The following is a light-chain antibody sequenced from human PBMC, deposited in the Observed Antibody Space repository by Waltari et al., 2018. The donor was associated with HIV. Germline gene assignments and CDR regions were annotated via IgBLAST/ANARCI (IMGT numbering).Light chain of an antibody. J-gene: IGKJ3*01. CDR2: GAS. Sequence: EIVFTQSPGTLSLSPGERATLPCRASQSVSSNYLAWYQQKPGQAPRLLIYGASSRATGIPDRFSGSGSGTDFTLTISRLEPEDFAVYYCQQYGSSPLSTFGPGTKVDIK. CDR3: QQYGSSPLST. CDR1: QSVSSNY. V-gene: IGKV3-20*01.